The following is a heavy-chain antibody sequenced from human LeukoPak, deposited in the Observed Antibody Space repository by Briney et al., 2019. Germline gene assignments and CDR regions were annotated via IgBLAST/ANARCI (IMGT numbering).Heavy chain of an antibody. CDR1: SASISDNIYY. Sequence: SETLSLTCTVSSASISDNIYYWGWIRQPPGKGLEWIATIYYSGTTYYNPSLRSRVTISEDTSENQVSLKLTSVNAADTAVYYCARSHYCTNGLCYFYFWGQGTLVTVSS. D-gene: IGHD2-8*01. CDR3: ARSHYCTNGLCYFYF. CDR2: IYYSGTT. V-gene: IGHV4-39*01. J-gene: IGHJ4*02.